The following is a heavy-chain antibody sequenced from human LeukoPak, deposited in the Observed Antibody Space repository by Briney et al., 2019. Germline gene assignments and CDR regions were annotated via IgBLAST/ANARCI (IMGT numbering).Heavy chain of an antibody. CDR3: ARQGVTMIRGVIIYYHGMDV. Sequence: SETLSLTCTLSGGSISGGGYYCRWARQHGGECREWMVNIYEGGSTYYNPSLKSRVTMSVVTSKNQFSVKLSYVTAADTAVYYCARQGVTMIRGVIIYYHGMDVWGQGTTVTVSS. CDR1: GGSISGGGYY. J-gene: IGHJ6*02. D-gene: IGHD3-10*01. V-gene: IGHV4-31*03. CDR2: IYEGGST.